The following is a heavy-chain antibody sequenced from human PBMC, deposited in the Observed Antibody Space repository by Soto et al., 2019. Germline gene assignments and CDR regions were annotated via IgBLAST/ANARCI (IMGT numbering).Heavy chain of an antibody. CDR3: ARNRGTGSKVTTFQLDP. D-gene: IGHD4-17*01. V-gene: IGHV1-8*01. CDR2: MNPNSGNT. CDR1: GYTFTNYD. J-gene: IGHJ5*02. Sequence: QVQLVQSGAEVKKPGASVKVSCKASGYTFTNYDINWVRQATGQGLEWVGWMNPNSGNTGYAQKFQGRVTMTRNTSTNIAYMELSNLRSEDTAVYYCARNRGTGSKVTTFQLDPWGQGSVVIVSS.